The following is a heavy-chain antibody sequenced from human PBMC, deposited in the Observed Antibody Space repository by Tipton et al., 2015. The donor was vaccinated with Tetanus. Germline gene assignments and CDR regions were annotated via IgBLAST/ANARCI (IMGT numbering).Heavy chain of an antibody. Sequence: TLSLTCSVSGGSISGSSYYWSWIRQPPGKALEWIGSIYYSGSTFYHPSLQSRVTISVATSKNQFSLRLSSVTAADTAVYFCARHPPPDYYGSGSYLDYWGQGTPVTVSS. V-gene: IGHV4-39*01. J-gene: IGHJ4*02. D-gene: IGHD3-10*01. CDR1: GGSISGSSYY. CDR2: IYYSGST. CDR3: ARHPPPDYYGSGSYLDY.